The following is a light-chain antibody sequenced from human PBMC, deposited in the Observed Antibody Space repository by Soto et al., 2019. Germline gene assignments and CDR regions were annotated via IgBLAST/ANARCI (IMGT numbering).Light chain of an antibody. V-gene: IGKV3-11*01. CDR2: DAS. J-gene: IGKJ3*01. CDR1: QSGSSY. CDR3: QRRSICCLD. Sequence: EIVVTQSPATLSLYPGERATLSCRASQSGSSYLAWYQQKPGQAPGLLIYDASNRATGIPARFSGSGSGTDYPHTVSNLEPEDFAASYLQRRSICCLDIGRGTKVDIK.